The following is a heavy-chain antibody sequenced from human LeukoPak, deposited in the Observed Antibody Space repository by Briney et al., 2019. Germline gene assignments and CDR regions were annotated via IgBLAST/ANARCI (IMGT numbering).Heavy chain of an antibody. CDR1: GFTFSSYG. J-gene: IGHJ4*02. D-gene: IGHD3-9*01. CDR3: ARAAYYRFDY. V-gene: IGHV3-33*01. CDR2: IWYDGSNK. Sequence: GRSLRLSCAASGFTFSSYGMHWVRQAPGKGLEWVAVIWYDGSNKYYADSVKGRFTISRDNAKNTLYLQMNSLRAEDTAVYYCARAAYYRFDYWGQGTLVTVPS.